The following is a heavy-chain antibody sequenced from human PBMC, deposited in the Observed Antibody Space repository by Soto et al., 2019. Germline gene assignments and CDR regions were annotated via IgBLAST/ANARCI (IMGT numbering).Heavy chain of an antibody. J-gene: IGHJ4*02. D-gene: IGHD6-13*01. Sequence: QVQLVESGGGVVQPGRSLRLSCAASGFTFSSYAMHWVRQAPGKGLEWVAVISYDGSNKYYADSVKGRFTISRDNSKNTLYLQMNSLRAEDTAVYYCARDYGGDSSSWLDYWGQGTLVTVSS. CDR3: ARDYGGDSSSWLDY. CDR2: ISYDGSNK. CDR1: GFTFSSYA. V-gene: IGHV3-30-3*01.